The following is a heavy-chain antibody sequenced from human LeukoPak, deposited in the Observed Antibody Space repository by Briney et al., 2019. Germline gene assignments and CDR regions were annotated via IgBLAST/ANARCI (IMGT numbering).Heavy chain of an antibody. CDR1: GGSISSGGYY. CDR3: ARGSIAAAGTLSGKDY. CDR2: IYYSRST. J-gene: IGHJ4*02. Sequence: SETLSLTCTVSGGSISSGGYYWSWIRQHPGEGLEWIGYIYYSRSTYYNPSLKSRVTISVDTSKNQFSLKLSSVTAADTAVYYCARGSIAAAGTLSGKDYWGQGTLVTVSS. V-gene: IGHV4-31*03. D-gene: IGHD6-13*01.